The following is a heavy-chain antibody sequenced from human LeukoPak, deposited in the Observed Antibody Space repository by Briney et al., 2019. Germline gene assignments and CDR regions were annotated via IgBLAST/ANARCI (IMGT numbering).Heavy chain of an antibody. CDR1: GGTFSSYA. V-gene: IGHV1-69*06. CDR3: ARARNSQGAVAGPDY. Sequence: ASVKVSCKASGGTFSSYAISWVRQAPGQGLEWMGGIIPIFGTANYAQKFQGRVTITADKSTSTAYMEQSSLRSEDTAVYYCARARNSQGAVAGPDYWGQGTLVTVSS. D-gene: IGHD6-19*01. CDR2: IIPIFGTA. J-gene: IGHJ4*02.